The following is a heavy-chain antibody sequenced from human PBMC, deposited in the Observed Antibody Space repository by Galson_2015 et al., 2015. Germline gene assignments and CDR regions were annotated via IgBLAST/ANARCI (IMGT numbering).Heavy chain of an antibody. CDR1: GFTFSDYY. J-gene: IGHJ4*02. CDR3: ASSYNWNDTPFDY. D-gene: IGHD1-20*01. Sequence: SLRLSCAASGFTFSDYYMSWVRQAPGKGLEWVAVISYDGSNKYYADSVKGRFTISRDNSKNTLYLQMNSLRAEDTAVYYCASSYNWNDTPFDYWGQGTLVTVSS. V-gene: IGHV3-30-3*01. CDR2: ISYDGSNK.